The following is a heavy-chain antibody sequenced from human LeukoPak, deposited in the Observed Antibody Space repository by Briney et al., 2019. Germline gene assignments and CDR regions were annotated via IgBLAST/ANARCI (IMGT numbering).Heavy chain of an antibody. J-gene: IGHJ3*02. D-gene: IGHD1-26*01. CDR2: ISSSGSTI. Sequence: PGGSLRLSCAASGFTFSSYEMNWVRQAPGKGLEWVSYISSSGSTIYYADSVKGRFTISRDNAKNSLYLQMNSLRAEDTAVYYCARDRWESAFDIWGQGTMVTVSS. CDR3: ARDRWESAFDI. V-gene: IGHV3-48*03. CDR1: GFTFSSYE.